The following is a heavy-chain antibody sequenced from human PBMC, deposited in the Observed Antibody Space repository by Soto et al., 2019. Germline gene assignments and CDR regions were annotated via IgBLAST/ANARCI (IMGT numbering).Heavy chain of an antibody. J-gene: IGHJ5*02. D-gene: IGHD2-2*02. Sequence: QVQLVQSGAEVKKPGSSVKVSCKASGGTFSSYAISWVRQAPGQGLEWMGGIIPIFGTANYAQKFQGRVTITADESTSTAYMELSSLRSEDKAVYYCARVGGPYCSSTSCYTSNGCAPWGHGTLVTVSS. CDR2: IIPIFGTA. CDR1: GGTFSSYA. CDR3: ARVGGPYCSSTSCYTSNGCAP. V-gene: IGHV1-69*01.